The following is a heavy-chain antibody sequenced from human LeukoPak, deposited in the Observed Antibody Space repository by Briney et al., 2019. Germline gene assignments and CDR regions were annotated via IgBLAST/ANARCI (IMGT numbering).Heavy chain of an antibody. V-gene: IGHV1-69*05. CDR2: IIPIFGTA. CDR1: GGTFSSYA. J-gene: IGHJ4*02. D-gene: IGHD2-2*01. Sequence: ASVKVSCKASGGTFSSYAISWVRQAPGQGLEWMGGIIPIFGTANYAQKFQARVTITTDESTSTAYMELSSLRSEDTAVYYCARDITPRHRGVVVPAAYDYWGQGALVTVSS. CDR3: ARDITPRHRGVVVPAAYDY.